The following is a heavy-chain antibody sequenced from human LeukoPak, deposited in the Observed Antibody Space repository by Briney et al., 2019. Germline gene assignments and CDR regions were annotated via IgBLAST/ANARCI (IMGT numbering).Heavy chain of an antibody. D-gene: IGHD2-2*01. CDR3: AKEGCTRCTPFVDY. CDR1: GFTFSSWA. Sequence: GGSLRLSRAASGFTFSSWAMSWVRQAPGKGLEWVSAVSPSGDTTYYADSVKGRFTISRDNSKNTLYLQMNSLRAEDTAVYYCAKEGCTRCTPFVDYWGQGILVTVSS. V-gene: IGHV3-23*01. CDR2: VSPSGDTT. J-gene: IGHJ4*02.